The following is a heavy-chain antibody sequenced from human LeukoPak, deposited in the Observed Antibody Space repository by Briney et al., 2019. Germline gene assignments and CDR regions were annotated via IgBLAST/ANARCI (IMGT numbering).Heavy chain of an antibody. D-gene: IGHD5-12*01. J-gene: IGHJ6*02. CDR1: GGTFSSYT. CDR3: ARGYGDYGMDV. Sequence: ASVKVSFKASGGTFSSYTISWVRQAPGQGREWMGRIIPILGIANYAQKFQGRVTITADKSTSTAYMELSSLRSEDTAVYYCARGYGDYGMDVWGQGTTVTVSS. V-gene: IGHV1-69*02. CDR2: IIPILGIA.